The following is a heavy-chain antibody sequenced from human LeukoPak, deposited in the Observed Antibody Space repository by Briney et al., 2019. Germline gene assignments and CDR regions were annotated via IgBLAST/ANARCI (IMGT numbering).Heavy chain of an antibody. J-gene: IGHJ1*01. CDR2: IYYSGST. V-gene: IGHV4-31*03. Sequence: PSETLSLTCTVSGGSISSGDYYWSWIRQHPGKGLEWIGYIYYSGSTYYNPSLKSRVTISVDTSKNQFSLKLSSVTAADTAVYYCARGDGYNSRYFQHWGQGTLVTVSS. CDR1: GGSISSGDYY. D-gene: IGHD5-24*01. CDR3: ARGDGYNSRYFQH.